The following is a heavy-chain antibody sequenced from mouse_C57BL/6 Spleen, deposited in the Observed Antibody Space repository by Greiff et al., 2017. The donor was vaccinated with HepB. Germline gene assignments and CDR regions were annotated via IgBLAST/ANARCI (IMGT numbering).Heavy chain of an antibody. CDR3: ARSGLGVFAY. D-gene: IGHD4-1*01. Sequence: QVQLKQSGAELARPGASVKLSCKASGYTFTSYGISWVKQRTGQGLEWIGEIYPRSGNTYYNEKFKGKATLTADKSSSTAYMELRSLTSEDSAVYFCARSGLGVFAYWGQGTLVTVSA. J-gene: IGHJ3*01. CDR1: GYTFTSYG. V-gene: IGHV1-81*01. CDR2: IYPRSGNT.